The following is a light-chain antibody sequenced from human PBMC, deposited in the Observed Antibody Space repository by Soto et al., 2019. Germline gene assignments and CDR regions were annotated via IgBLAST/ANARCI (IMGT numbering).Light chain of an antibody. Sequence: EIVLTQSPATLSLSLGERATLSCRASQSIGSYLAWYQHKLGQPPRLLIYDASNRANGIPARFSGSGSGTDLTLTLSSLEPEDFAVYYCQQRSNWPPITFGQGTRLEIK. CDR2: DAS. CDR3: QQRSNWPPIT. CDR1: QSIGSY. V-gene: IGKV3-11*01. J-gene: IGKJ5*01.